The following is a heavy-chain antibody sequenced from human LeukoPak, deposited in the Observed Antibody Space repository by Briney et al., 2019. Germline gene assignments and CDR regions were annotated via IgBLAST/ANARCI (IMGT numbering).Heavy chain of an antibody. CDR1: GYTFTGYY. Sequence: ASVKVSCKASGYTFTGYYLHWVRQAPGQGLEWMGWINPNNGGTNYAQKFQGRVTMTRGTSISTAYMELNRLTSDDTAVYYCARDSSTSPSDDAFDIWGQGTMVTVSS. CDR2: INPNNGGT. D-gene: IGHD2-2*01. V-gene: IGHV1-2*02. CDR3: ARDSSTSPSDDAFDI. J-gene: IGHJ3*02.